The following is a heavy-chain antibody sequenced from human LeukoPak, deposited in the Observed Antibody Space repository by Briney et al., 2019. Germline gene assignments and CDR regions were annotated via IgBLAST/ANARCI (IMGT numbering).Heavy chain of an antibody. CDR1: GFVFSKNG. CDR3: AKFSYGDYVA. D-gene: IGHD4-17*01. Sequence: GGSLRLSCAASGFVFSKNGMHWVRQAPGKGLEWVAFIRHDETEKYYADSVKGRFTISRDNSKNTLSLQMTSLRFDDTALYYCAKFSYGDYVAWGPGTLVTVSS. V-gene: IGHV3-30*02. CDR2: IRHDETEK. J-gene: IGHJ5*02.